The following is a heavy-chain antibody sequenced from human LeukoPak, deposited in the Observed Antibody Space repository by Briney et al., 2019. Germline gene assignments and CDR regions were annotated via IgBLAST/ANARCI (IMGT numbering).Heavy chain of an antibody. CDR1: GFTFSSYA. CDR3: AKDRTVGASYWYFDL. Sequence: PGGSLRLSCAASGFTFSSYAMSWVRQAPGKGLEWVSAISGSGGSTYYADSVKGRFIISRDSSKNTLFLHMNTLRAEDTAIYYCAKDRTVGASYWYFDLWGRGTLVTVSS. CDR2: ISGSGGST. J-gene: IGHJ2*01. V-gene: IGHV3-23*01. D-gene: IGHD1-26*01.